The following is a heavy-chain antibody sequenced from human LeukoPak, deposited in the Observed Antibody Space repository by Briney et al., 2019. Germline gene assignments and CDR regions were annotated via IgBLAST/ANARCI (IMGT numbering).Heavy chain of an antibody. CDR3: ARAKDASGSFSY. J-gene: IGHJ4*02. D-gene: IGHD3-10*01. V-gene: IGHV4-59*10. Sequence: SETLSLTCAVYGGSFSGDYWSWIRQPAGKGLEWIGRSYTSGSTNYNPSLKSRVTISVATYKNQFSLRLSSVTAADTAVYYCARAKDASGSFSYWGQRTLVTVYS. CDR2: SYTSGST. CDR1: GGSFSGDY.